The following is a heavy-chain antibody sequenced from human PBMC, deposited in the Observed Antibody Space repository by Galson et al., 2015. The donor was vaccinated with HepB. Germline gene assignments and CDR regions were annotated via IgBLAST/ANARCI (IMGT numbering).Heavy chain of an antibody. V-gene: IGHV3-74*01. CDR1: GFTLRNYW. D-gene: IGHD6-19*01. CDR2: INSDARST. CDR3: ARDGYSSGCFDY. J-gene: IGHJ4*02. Sequence: LRLSCAASGFTLRNYWMHWVRQAPGKGLVWVSRINSDARSTSYADSVKGRFTISRDNAKNTLYLQMNSLRAEDTAVYYCARDGYSSGCFDYWGQGTLVTVSS.